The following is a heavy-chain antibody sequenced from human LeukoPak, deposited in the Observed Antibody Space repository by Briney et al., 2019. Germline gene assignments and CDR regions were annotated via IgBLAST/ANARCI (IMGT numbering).Heavy chain of an antibody. CDR3: ARGARDIVVVVAATTIYHYYYMDV. V-gene: IGHV1-2*02. CDR2: INPNSGGT. D-gene: IGHD2-15*01. Sequence: ASVKVSCKASGYTFTGYYMHWVRQAPGQGLEWMGWINPNSGGTNYAQKFQGRVTMTRDTSISTAYVELSRLRSDDTAVYYCARGARDIVVVVAATTIYHYYYMDVWGKGTTVTVSS. J-gene: IGHJ6*03. CDR1: GYTFTGYY.